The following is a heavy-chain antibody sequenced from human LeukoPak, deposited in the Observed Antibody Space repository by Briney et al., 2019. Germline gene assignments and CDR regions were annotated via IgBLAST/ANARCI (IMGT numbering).Heavy chain of an antibody. CDR2: IFYSGST. Sequence: SETLSLTCTVSGGSVSSGSYYWSWIRQPPGKGLEWIGYIFYSGSTDYNPSLKSRVTISVDTSKNQFSLKLTSVTAADTAVYFCARGGTTSWAKYDNWGQGTLVTVSS. CDR3: ARGGTTSWAKYDN. J-gene: IGHJ4*02. CDR1: GGSVSSGSYY. V-gene: IGHV4-61*01. D-gene: IGHD2-2*01.